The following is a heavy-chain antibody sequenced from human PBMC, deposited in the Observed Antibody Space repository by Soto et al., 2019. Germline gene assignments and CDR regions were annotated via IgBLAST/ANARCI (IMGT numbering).Heavy chain of an antibody. CDR2: ISWNSGSI. D-gene: IGHD3-3*01. Sequence: PGGSLRLSCAASGFTFDDYAMHWVRQAPGKGLEWVSGISWNSGSIGYADSVKGRFTISRDNAKNSLYLQMNSLRAEDTALYYCAKDSINDFWSGMRGMDVWGKGTTVTVSS. V-gene: IGHV3-9*01. CDR1: GFTFDDYA. J-gene: IGHJ6*04. CDR3: AKDSINDFWSGMRGMDV.